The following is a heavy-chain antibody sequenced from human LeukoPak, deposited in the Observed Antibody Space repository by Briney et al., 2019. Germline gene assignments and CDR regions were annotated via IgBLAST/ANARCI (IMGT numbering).Heavy chain of an antibody. CDR2: IIPIFGTA. CDR1: GGTFISYA. Sequence: ASVKVSCKASGGTFISYAISWVRQAPGQGLEWMGGIIPIFGTANYAQKFQGRVTITADESTSTAYMELSSLRSEDTAVYYCARNTAMVTYYFDYWGQGTLVTVSS. CDR3: ARNTAMVTYYFDY. D-gene: IGHD5-18*01. J-gene: IGHJ4*02. V-gene: IGHV1-69*01.